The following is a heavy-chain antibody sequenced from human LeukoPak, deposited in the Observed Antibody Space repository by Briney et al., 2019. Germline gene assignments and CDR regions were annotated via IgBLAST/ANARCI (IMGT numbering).Heavy chain of an antibody. Sequence: GGSLRLSRAASGFTFSSYWMHWVRQAPGKGLVWVSRINSVGSSTSYADSVKGRFTISRDNAKNTLYLQMNSLRAEDTAVYYCARDPVVPVGNWFDPWGQGTLVTVSS. D-gene: IGHD2-2*01. V-gene: IGHV3-74*01. J-gene: IGHJ5*02. CDR2: INSVGSST. CDR3: ARDPVVPVGNWFDP. CDR1: GFTFSSYW.